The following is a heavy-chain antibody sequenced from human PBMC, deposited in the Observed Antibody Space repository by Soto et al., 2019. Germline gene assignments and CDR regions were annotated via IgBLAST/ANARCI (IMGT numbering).Heavy chain of an antibody. CDR1: GGSISSSSQY. D-gene: IGHD4-17*01. V-gene: IGHV4-39*01. CDR3: ARHRRYGDYPYYFYDMDV. J-gene: IGHJ6*03. CDR2: IFYSGST. Sequence: QLQLQESGPGLVKPSETLSLTCSVSGGSISSSSQYWDWIRQPPGKGLEWIGSIFYSGSTYYNPSLKSRVTISVDTSKNEFSLKLSSVTAADTAVYYCARHRRYGDYPYYFYDMDVWGKGTTVTVSS.